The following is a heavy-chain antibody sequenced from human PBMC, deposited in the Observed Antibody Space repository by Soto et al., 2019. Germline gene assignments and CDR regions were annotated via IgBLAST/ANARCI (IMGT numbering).Heavy chain of an antibody. Sequence: QGHLVQSGAEVKKPGTSVKVSCKASGYTFTRYGISWVRQAPGQGLEWMGWISGYNGDTNYAQNLQCRVTMTIDTSTSTAYMKLRSLTSDHTAVYYCAKNGQPPYYYYGLDVWGQGTTVTVSS. CDR3: AKNGQPPYYYYGLDV. J-gene: IGHJ6*02. V-gene: IGHV1-18*01. CDR2: ISGYNGDT. CDR1: GYTFTRYG. D-gene: IGHD2-8*01.